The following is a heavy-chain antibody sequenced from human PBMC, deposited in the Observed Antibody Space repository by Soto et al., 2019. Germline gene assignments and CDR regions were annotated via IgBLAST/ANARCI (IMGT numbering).Heavy chain of an antibody. CDR1: GFTFSSYP. V-gene: IGHV3-23*01. D-gene: IGHD6-13*01. CDR3: AKDGISSSLGDY. J-gene: IGHJ4*02. CDR2: SSGSGGST. Sequence: GGSLRLAGAASGFTFSSYPMSWVRQAPGKGLEGVSGSSGSGGSTYYADSVKCRVTISRDKSKSTVYLQMNSLRAEDTAVYNCAKDGISSSLGDYCGQGTLVTVSS.